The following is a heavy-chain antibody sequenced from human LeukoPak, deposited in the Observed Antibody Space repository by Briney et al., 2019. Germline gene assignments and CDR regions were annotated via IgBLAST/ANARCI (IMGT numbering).Heavy chain of an antibody. J-gene: IGHJ4*02. Sequence: EGSLRLSCAASGFTFSSCGFNWVRQAPGKGLERVSSIGPTGTDRYYADSVRGRFTISRDNAKNSMYLQMDSLRDEDTAVYYCATETIGRHYDYWGQGTLLTVSS. CDR3: ATETIGRHYDY. CDR1: GFTFSSCG. D-gene: IGHD1-14*01. V-gene: IGHV3-21*01. CDR2: IGPTGTDR.